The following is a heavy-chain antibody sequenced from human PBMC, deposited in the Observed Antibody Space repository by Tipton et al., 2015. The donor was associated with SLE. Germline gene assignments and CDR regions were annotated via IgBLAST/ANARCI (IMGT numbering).Heavy chain of an antibody. CDR3: ARLMINRGNWFDP. CDR2: IYYSGST. Sequence: TLSLTCTVSGGSISSYYWSWIRQPPGKGLEWIGYIYYSGSTNYNPSLKSRVTISVDTSKNRFSLKLSSVTAADTAVYYCARLMINRGNWFDPWGQGTLVTVSS. CDR1: GGSISSYY. D-gene: IGHD3-16*01. J-gene: IGHJ5*02. V-gene: IGHV4-59*08.